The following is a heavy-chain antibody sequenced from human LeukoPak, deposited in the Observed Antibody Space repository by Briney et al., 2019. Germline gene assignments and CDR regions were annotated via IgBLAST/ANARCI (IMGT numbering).Heavy chain of an antibody. D-gene: IGHD3-22*01. CDR2: RNYNGRT. CDR1: GDSISSFY. J-gene: IGHJ3*01. CDR3: ARLLDNDSSGDPDTFDV. V-gene: IGHV4-59*13. Sequence: SETLSLTCTVSGDSISSFYWSWIRQPPGKGLEWIGYRNYNGRTYYKPSLQSRVTISVDTSNNYFSLRLTSVTAADAAVYYCARLLDNDSSGDPDTFDVWGQGTMVTVSS.